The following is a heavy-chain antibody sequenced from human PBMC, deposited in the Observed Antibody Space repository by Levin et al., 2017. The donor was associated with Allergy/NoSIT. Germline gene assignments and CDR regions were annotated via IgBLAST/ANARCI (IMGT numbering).Heavy chain of an antibody. CDR1: GGSFSGYY. CDR2: INHSGST. D-gene: IGHD6-13*01. J-gene: IGHJ4*02. Sequence: TSETLSLTCAVYGGSFSGYYWSWIRQPPGKGLEWIGEINHSGSTNYNPSLKSRVTISVDTSKNQFSLKLSSVTAADTAVYYCAMYVGPTSKIAAAGYWGQGTLVTVSS. CDR3: AMYVGPTSKIAAAGY. V-gene: IGHV4-34*01.